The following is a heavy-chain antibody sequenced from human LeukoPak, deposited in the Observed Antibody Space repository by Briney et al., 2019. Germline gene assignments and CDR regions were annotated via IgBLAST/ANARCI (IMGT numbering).Heavy chain of an antibody. CDR2: INPDGSAR. CDR1: GFTYSSFY. D-gene: IGHD2-21*01. Sequence: GGSLRLSCAASGFTYSSFYMSWVRQAPGKGLEWVANINPDGSARYYADSVGGRFTISRDNAKNSMYLQMNSLRAEDSAVYYCARSLWPEDYWGQGTLVTVSS. J-gene: IGHJ4*02. CDR3: ARSLWPEDY. V-gene: IGHV3-7*01.